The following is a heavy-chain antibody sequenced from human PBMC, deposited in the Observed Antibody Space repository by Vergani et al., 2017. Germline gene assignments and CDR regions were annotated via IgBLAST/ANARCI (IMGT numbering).Heavy chain of an antibody. J-gene: IGHJ4*02. Sequence: EVQLVESGGGLVKPGGSLRLSCAASGFSFSNAWMTWVRQGPGKGLEWVGRIKSQIDGGTTDYAAPVKGRFTISRDNSKNTLYLQMNSLRAEDTAVYYCANDIPPNIFGYVWGSYRYGPFDYWGQGTLVTVSS. D-gene: IGHD3-16*02. CDR2: IKSQIDGGTT. V-gene: IGHV3-15*01. CDR1: GFSFSNAW. CDR3: ANDIPPNIFGYVWGSYRYGPFDY.